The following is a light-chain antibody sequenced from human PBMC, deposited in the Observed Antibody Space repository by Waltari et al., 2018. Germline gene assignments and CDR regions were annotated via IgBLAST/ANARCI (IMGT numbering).Light chain of an antibody. J-gene: IGKJ4*01. CDR2: DAS. Sequence: EIVMTQSPATLSLSPGERATLSCRASQSVSSRLGWYQQKVGQPPRLIIYDASRRATGITDRFSGSGSGTEFTLTISSLEPEDVGVFFCQQESNWLTFGGGTKVEIK. CDR1: QSVSSR. V-gene: IGKV3D-15*01. CDR3: QQESNWLT.